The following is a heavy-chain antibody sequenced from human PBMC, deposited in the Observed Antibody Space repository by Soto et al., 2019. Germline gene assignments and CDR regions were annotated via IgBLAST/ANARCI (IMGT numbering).Heavy chain of an antibody. Sequence: PGKGLEWIGEIYHSGSTNYNPSLKSRVTISVDKSKNQFSLKLSSVTAADTAVYYCAREETEYSSSSLYFDYWGQGTLVTVSS. CDR2: IYHSGST. J-gene: IGHJ4*02. D-gene: IGHD6-6*01. V-gene: IGHV4-4*02. CDR3: AREETEYSSSSLYFDY.